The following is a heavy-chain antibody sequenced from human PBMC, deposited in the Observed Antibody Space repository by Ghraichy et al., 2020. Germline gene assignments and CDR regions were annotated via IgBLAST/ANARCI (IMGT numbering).Heavy chain of an antibody. V-gene: IGHV1-18*01. Sequence: ASVKVSCKASGYTFTSYGISWLRQAPGQGLEWMGWISVYNGNTNYAQKLQGRVTMTTDTSTSTAYMELRSLRSDDTTVYYCAREGRYGGNCVDYWGQGTLVIVSS. J-gene: IGHJ4*02. CDR1: GYTFTSYG. CDR2: ISVYNGNT. CDR3: AREGRYGGNCVDY. D-gene: IGHD4-23*01.